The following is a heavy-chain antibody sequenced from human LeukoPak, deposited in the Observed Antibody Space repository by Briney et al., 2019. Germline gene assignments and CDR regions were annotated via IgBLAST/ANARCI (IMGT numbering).Heavy chain of an antibody. V-gene: IGHV4-61*08. CDR2: IYYSGST. Sequence: SQTLSLTCTVSGGSISSGDYYWSWIRQPPGKGLEWIGYIYYSGSTNYNPSLKSRVTISVDTSKNQFSLKLSSVTAADTAVYYCVCGSSWLYFDYWGQGTLVTVSS. D-gene: IGHD6-13*01. J-gene: IGHJ4*02. CDR1: GGSISSGDYY. CDR3: VCGSSWLYFDY.